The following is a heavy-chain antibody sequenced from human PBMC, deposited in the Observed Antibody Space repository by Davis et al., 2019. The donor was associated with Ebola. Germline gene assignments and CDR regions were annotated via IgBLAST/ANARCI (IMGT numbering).Heavy chain of an antibody. Sequence: PGGSLRLSCAASGFTFSDYYMSWIRQAPGKGLEWVSYISSSSSYIYYADSVKGRFTISRDNAKNSLYLQMNSLRAEDTAVYYCARDSGFRVRGPPPHWFDPWGQGTLVTVSS. D-gene: IGHD3-10*01. CDR1: GFTFSDYY. V-gene: IGHV3-11*05. CDR3: ARDSGFRVRGPPPHWFDP. J-gene: IGHJ5*02. CDR2: ISSSSSYI.